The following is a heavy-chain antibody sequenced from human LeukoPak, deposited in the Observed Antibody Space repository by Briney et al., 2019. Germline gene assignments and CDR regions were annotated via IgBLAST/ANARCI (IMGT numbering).Heavy chain of an antibody. CDR1: GFTLSSYN. Sequence: GGSLRLSCVGSGFTLSSYNMNWVRQAPGKGLEWVSSISSSSSYIYYADSVKGRFTVSRDNAKNSLYLQLNSLRAEDTAVYFCTRGYRGADNWGQGTLVTVPS. CDR2: ISSSSSYI. V-gene: IGHV3-21*01. CDR3: TRGYRGADN. J-gene: IGHJ4*02. D-gene: IGHD3-16*02.